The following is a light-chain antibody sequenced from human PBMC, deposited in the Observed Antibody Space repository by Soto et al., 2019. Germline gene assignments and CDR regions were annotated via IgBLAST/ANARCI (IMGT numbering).Light chain of an antibody. CDR2: MAS. J-gene: IGKJ1*01. CDR3: QQSNSYPWT. Sequence: DIQMTQSPSTLSASAGDRVTITCRASQSISPYLAWYQQKPGKAPKLLIYMASSLQSGVPSRFSGSGSGTEFTLTISSLQPDDFATYYCQQSNSYPWTFGQGTKVDIK. V-gene: IGKV1-5*03. CDR1: QSISPY.